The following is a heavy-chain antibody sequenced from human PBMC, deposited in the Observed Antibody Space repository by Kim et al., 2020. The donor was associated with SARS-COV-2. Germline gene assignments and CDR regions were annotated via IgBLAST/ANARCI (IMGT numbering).Heavy chain of an antibody. J-gene: IGHJ4*02. V-gene: IGHV4-31*02. CDR2: GST. CDR3: ARYRPPIEY. Sequence: GSTYYNPSLKSRVTISVDTSKNQFSLKLSSVTAADTAVYYCARYRPPIEYWGQGTLVTVSS.